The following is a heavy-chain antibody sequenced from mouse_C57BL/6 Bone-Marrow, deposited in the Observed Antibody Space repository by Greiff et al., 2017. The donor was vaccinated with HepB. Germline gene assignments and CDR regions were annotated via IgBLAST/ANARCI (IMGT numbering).Heavy chain of an antibody. D-gene: IGHD2-5*01. Sequence: EVKLMESGGGLVQPGESLKLSCESNEYEFPSHDMSWVRKTPEKRLELVAAINSDGGSTYYPDTMERRFIISRDNTKKTLYLQMSSLRSEDTALYYCARHAYYSNPYYAMDYWGQGTSVTVSS. CDR2: INSDGGST. CDR3: ARHAYYSNPYYAMDY. V-gene: IGHV5-2*01. J-gene: IGHJ4*01. CDR1: EYEFPSHD.